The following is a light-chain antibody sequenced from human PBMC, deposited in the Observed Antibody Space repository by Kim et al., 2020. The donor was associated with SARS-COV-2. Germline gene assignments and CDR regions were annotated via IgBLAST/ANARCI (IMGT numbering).Light chain of an antibody. CDR2: EAS. V-gene: IGKV1-5*03. J-gene: IGKJ1*01. CDR3: QQYDVYPWT. Sequence: DIQMTQSPSTLSASVGDRVTITCPASQSISSWLAWYSQKPGKAPKLLIYEASILESGVPSSFSGSGSGTEFTLTISSLQPDDFATYYCQQYDVYPWTFGQGTKVDIK. CDR1: QSISSW.